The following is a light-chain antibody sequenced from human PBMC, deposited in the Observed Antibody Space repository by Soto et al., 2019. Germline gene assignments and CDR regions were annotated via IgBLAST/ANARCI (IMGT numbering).Light chain of an antibody. Sequence: EIVMTQSPATLSVSPGERATLSCRASQSVGSNLAWYQQKPGQAPRLLIYGASTRATGIPATFSGSGSGTEFTLTISSLQSEDFAVYYCQQYNDWPPFTFGPGTKVDI. CDR3: QQYNDWPPFT. V-gene: IGKV3-15*01. CDR1: QSVGSN. J-gene: IGKJ3*01. CDR2: GAS.